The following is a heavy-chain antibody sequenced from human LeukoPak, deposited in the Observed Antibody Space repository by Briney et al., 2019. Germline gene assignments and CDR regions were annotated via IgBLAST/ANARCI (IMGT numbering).Heavy chain of an antibody. CDR1: GGTFSSYA. V-gene: IGHV1-69*06. D-gene: IGHD3-3*01. J-gene: IGHJ4*02. CDR3: ARDRTYYDFWSAQPNFDY. Sequence: SVKVSCKASGGTFSSYAISWVRQAPGQGLEWMGGIIPIFGTANYAQKFQGRVTITADKSTSTAYMELSSLRSEDTAVYYCARDRTYYDFWSAQPNFDYWGQGTLVTVSS. CDR2: IIPIFGTA.